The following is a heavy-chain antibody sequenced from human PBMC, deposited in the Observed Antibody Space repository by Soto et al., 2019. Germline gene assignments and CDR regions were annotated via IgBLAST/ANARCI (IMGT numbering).Heavy chain of an antibody. CDR1: AFSLSTNGVG. CDR3: VHTVMVHTITGGHYFGY. Sequence: SGPTLVNPTQTLKLTCTFSAFSLSTNGVGVGWIRQPPGKPLEWLAVIYWNEDKRYSRSLKSRLSITKDTSKNQVALTMTTMNPVHTATYHCVHTVMVHTITGGHYFGYWGPGNLVTGTS. CDR2: IYWNEDK. V-gene: IGHV2-5*01. D-gene: IGHD2-8*01. J-gene: IGHJ4*02.